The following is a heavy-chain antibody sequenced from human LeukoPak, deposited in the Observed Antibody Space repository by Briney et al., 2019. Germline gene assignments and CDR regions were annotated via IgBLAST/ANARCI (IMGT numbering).Heavy chain of an antibody. CDR2: ISSSSSYI. D-gene: IGHD3-9*01. CDR1: GFTFSSYS. J-gene: IGHJ4*02. V-gene: IGHV3-21*01. Sequence: GGSLRLSCAASGFTFSSYSMNWVRQAPGKGLEWVSSISSSSSYIYYADSVKGRFTISRDNAKNSLYLQMNSLRAEDTAVYYCARDARYFDWLSLPDYFDYWGQGTLVTVSS. CDR3: ARDARYFDWLSLPDYFDY.